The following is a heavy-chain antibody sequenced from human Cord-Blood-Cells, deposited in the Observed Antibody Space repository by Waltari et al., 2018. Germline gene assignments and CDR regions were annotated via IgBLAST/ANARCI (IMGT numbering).Heavy chain of an antibody. CDR3: ARDYYYYYMDV. J-gene: IGHJ6*03. V-gene: IGHV3-48*03. CDR1: GFTFSSYE. CDR2: ISSSGSTI. Sequence: EVQLVESGGGLVQPGGSLRLSCAASGFTFSSYEINWVRQAPGKGLEWVSYISSSGSTIYYADSVKGRFTISRDNAKNSLYLQMNSLRAEDTAVYYCARDYYYYYMDVWGKGTTVTVSS.